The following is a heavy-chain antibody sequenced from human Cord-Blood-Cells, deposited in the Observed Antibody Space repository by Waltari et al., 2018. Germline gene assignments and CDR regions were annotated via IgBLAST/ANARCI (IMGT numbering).Heavy chain of an antibody. CDR1: GYTLTELS. Sequence: QVQLVQSGAAVKKPGASVTVSCKVSGYTLTELSMHWVRQAPGKGLEWMGGVDPEDGETINAQKFQGRVTMTEDTSTDTAYMELSSLRSEDTAVYYCATARSPYYDSSGYYFDYWGQGTLVTVSS. CDR3: ATARSPYYDSSGYYFDY. J-gene: IGHJ4*02. V-gene: IGHV1-24*01. D-gene: IGHD3-22*01. CDR2: VDPEDGET.